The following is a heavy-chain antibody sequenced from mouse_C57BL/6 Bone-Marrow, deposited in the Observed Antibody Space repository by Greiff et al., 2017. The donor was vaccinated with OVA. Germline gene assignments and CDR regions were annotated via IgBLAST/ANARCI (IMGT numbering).Heavy chain of an antibody. V-gene: IGHV1-81*01. CDR2: IYPRSGNT. Sequence: QVQLQQSGAELARPGASVKLSCKASGYTFTSYGISWVKQRTGQGLEWIGEIYPRSGNTYYNEKFKGKATLTADKSSSTADMELRSLTSEDSAVYFCARAWDLHWYFDVWGTGTTVTVSS. J-gene: IGHJ1*03. CDR3: ARAWDLHWYFDV. D-gene: IGHD4-1*01. CDR1: GYTFTSYG.